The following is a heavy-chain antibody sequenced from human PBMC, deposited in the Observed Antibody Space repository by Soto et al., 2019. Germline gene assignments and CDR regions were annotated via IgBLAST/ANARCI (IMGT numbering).Heavy chain of an antibody. Sequence: PGESLKISCEASGYSFTNYWIGWVRQMPWKGLEWMGIIFPGDSDTRYSPSFRGQVTISADKSISTAYLQWSSLKASDTAMYYCARPDSSSYAYWGQGALVTVSS. CDR3: ARPDSSSYAY. J-gene: IGHJ4*02. CDR2: IFPGDSDT. V-gene: IGHV5-51*01. CDR1: GYSFTNYW. D-gene: IGHD5-18*01.